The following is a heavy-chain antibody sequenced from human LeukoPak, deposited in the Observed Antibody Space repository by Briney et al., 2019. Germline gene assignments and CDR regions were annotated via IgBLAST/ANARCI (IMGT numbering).Heavy chain of an antibody. D-gene: IGHD2-2*01. V-gene: IGHV3-33*01. CDR1: GFTFSSYG. CDR2: IWYDGSNK. Sequence: RPGGSLRLSCAASGFTFSSYGMHWVRQAPGKGLEWVAVIWYDGSNKYYADSVKGRFTISRDNSKNTLYLQMNSLRAEDTAVYYCARVSSGPAADLYYYYGMDVWGQGTTVTVSS. J-gene: IGHJ6*02. CDR3: ARVSSGPAADLYYYYGMDV.